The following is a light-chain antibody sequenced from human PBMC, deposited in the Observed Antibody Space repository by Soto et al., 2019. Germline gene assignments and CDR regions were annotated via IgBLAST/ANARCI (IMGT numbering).Light chain of an antibody. Sequence: DIQMTQSPSTLSASVGDRVTITCRASQSISSWLAWYQQKPGKAPKLLIFDASTLEGRVPSRFSGSGSGTEFSLSIDSLQPDDFATYYCQHYDTYWTFGQGTKVEV. V-gene: IGKV1-5*01. CDR2: DAS. CDR3: QHYDTYWT. J-gene: IGKJ1*01. CDR1: QSISSW.